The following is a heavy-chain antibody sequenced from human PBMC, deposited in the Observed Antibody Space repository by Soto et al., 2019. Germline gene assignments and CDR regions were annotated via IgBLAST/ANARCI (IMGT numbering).Heavy chain of an antibody. J-gene: IGHJ4*02. Sequence: SETLSLTCAVSGGSISSGGYSWGWIRQPPGKGLEWIGYIYHSGGTYYNPSLKSRVTISVDRSKNQFSLKLSSVTAADTAVYYCASSHAGAHITAAVHWGQGTLVTVSS. V-gene: IGHV4-30-2*01. CDR2: IYHSGGT. CDR1: GGSISSGGYS. CDR3: ASSHAGAHITAAVH. D-gene: IGHD6-13*01.